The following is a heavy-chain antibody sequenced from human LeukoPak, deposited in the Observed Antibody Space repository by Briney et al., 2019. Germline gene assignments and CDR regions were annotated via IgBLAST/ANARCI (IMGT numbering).Heavy chain of an antibody. CDR1: GYTFTGYY. Sequence: ASVKVSCKASGYTFTGYYMHWVRQAPGQGLEWMGWINPNSGGTNYAQKFQGRVTMTRDTSISAAYMELSRLRSDDTAVYYCARDMSFQTSMITYYFAYWGQGTLVTVSS. J-gene: IGHJ4*02. D-gene: IGHD3-16*01. V-gene: IGHV1-2*02. CDR2: INPNSGGT. CDR3: ARDMSFQTSMITYYFAY.